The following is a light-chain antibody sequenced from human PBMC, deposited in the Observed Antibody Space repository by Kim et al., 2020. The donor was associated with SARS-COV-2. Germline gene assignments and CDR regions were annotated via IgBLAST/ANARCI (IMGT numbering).Light chain of an antibody. Sequence: GVRATLSCRTSRSLTSRHLAWYQQKAGQAPRLLIYGASNRATGVPDRFSGSGSETDFALTISRLEPEDFAVYFCQQYGSSPLVTFGQGTRLEIK. CDR2: GAS. V-gene: IGKV3-20*01. J-gene: IGKJ5*01. CDR1: RSLTSRH. CDR3: QQYGSSPLVT.